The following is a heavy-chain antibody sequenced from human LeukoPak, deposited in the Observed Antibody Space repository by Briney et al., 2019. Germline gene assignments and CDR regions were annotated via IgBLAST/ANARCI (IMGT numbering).Heavy chain of an antibody. CDR1: GGSISSSSYY. CDR2: IYSGGST. D-gene: IGHD6-13*01. J-gene: IGHJ4*02. Sequence: ETLSLTCTVSGGSISSSSYYWGWIRQPPGKGLEWVSVIYSGGSTYYADSVKGRFTISRDNSKNTLYLQMNSLRAEDTAVYYCARGLPRDTLYSSSWSHRILDYWGQGTLVTVSS. CDR3: ARGLPRDTLYSSSWSHRILDY. V-gene: IGHV3-53*01.